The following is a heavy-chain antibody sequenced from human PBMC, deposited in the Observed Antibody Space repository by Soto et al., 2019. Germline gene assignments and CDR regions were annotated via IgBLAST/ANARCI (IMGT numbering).Heavy chain of an antibody. V-gene: IGHV4-39*07. D-gene: IGHD3-3*01. CDR2: IYYSGHT. CDR1: GGSFSSSYY. J-gene: IGHJ6*02. CDR3: ARDHIFGVVTNTPNHYYGMDV. Sequence: SETLSLTCAVSGGSFSSSYYWGWLRQPPGKGLEWLGNIYYSGHTYYNPSLKSRFAMSVDTSKNQFSLKLSSVTAADTAVYYCARDHIFGVVTNTPNHYYGMDVWGQGTTVTVSS.